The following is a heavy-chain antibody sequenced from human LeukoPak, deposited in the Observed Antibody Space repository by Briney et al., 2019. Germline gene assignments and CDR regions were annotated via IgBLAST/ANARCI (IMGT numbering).Heavy chain of an antibody. Sequence: SETLSLTCAVYVGSFSGYYWGWIRQPPGKGLELVGEINHSGSTNYNPSLKSRVTISVDTSKNQFSLKLSSVTAADTAVYYCARGAYSSSWYYYYYGMDVWGQGTTVTVSS. J-gene: IGHJ6*02. CDR1: VGSFSGYY. V-gene: IGHV4-34*01. CDR3: ARGAYSSSWYYYYYGMDV. D-gene: IGHD6-13*01. CDR2: INHSGST.